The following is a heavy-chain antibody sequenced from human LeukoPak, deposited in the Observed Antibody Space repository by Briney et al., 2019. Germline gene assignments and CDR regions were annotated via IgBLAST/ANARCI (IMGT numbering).Heavy chain of an antibody. CDR2: IYPGDSDT. CDR3: ARGQDYGGYMAPFDY. D-gene: IGHD5-12*01. Sequence: KPGESLKISCKGSGYSFTSYWIGWVRQMPGKGLEWMGIIYPGDSDTRYSPSFQGQVTISADKFISTAYLQWSSLKASDTAMYYCARGQDYGGYMAPFDYWGQGALVTVSS. J-gene: IGHJ4*02. V-gene: IGHV5-51*01. CDR1: GYSFTSYW.